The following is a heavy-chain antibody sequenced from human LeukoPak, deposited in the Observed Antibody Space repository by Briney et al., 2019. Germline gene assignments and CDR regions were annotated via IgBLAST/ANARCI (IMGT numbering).Heavy chain of an antibody. CDR1: GFTFSDHY. CDR2: TRNKANSYTT. V-gene: IGHV3-72*01. J-gene: IGHJ5*02. D-gene: IGHD3-10*01. CDR3: AKSRPYYYGSGSDNWFDP. Sequence: PGGSLRLSCAASGFTFSDHYMDWVRQAPGKGLEWVGRTRNKANSYTTEYAASVKGRFTISRDDSKNSLYLQMNSLKTEDTAVYDCAKSRPYYYGSGSDNWFDPWGQGTLVTVSS.